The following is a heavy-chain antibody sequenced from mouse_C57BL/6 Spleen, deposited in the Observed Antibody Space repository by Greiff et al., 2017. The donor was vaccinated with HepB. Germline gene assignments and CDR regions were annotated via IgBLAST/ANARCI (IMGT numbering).Heavy chain of an antibody. J-gene: IGHJ1*03. D-gene: IGHD1-1*01. CDR2: IDPSDSYT. Sequence: QVQLQQPGAELVKPGASVKLSCKASGYTFTSYWMQWVKQRPGQGLEWIGEIDPSDSYTNYNQKFKGKATLTVDTSSSTAYMQLSSLTSEDSAVYYCAHDCEGSGYWYFDGWGTGTTVTVSS. CDR1: GYTFTSYW. V-gene: IGHV1-50*01. CDR3: AHDCEGSGYWYFDG.